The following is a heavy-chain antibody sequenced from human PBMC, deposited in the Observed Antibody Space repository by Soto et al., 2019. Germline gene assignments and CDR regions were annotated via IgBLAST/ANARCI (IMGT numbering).Heavy chain of an antibody. D-gene: IGHD3-22*01. CDR2: ISGSGGST. J-gene: IGHJ1*01. V-gene: IGHV3-23*01. Sequence: GGSLRLSCAASGFTFSSYAMSWVSQAPGKRLEWVSAISGSGGSTYYADSVKGRFTISRDNSKNTLYLQMNSLRAEDTAVYYCAKGYYYDSSGFEYFQHWGQGTLVTVSS. CDR1: GFTFSSYA. CDR3: AKGYYYDSSGFEYFQH.